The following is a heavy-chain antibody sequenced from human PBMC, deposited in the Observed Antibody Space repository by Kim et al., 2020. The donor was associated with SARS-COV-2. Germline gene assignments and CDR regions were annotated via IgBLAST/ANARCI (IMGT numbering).Heavy chain of an antibody. D-gene: IGHD1-26*01. J-gene: IGHJ3*02. CDR3: ARDAGGSYPDAFDI. V-gene: IGHV3-33*01. Sequence: ADSVKGRFTISRDNSKNTLYLQMNSLRAEDTAVYYCARDAGGSYPDAFDIWGQGTMVTVSS.